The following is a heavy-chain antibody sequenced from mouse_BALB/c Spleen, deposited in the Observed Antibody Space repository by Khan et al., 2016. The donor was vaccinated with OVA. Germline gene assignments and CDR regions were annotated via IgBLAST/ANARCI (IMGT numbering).Heavy chain of an antibody. D-gene: IGHD1-1*01. CDR2: INPHIGET. CDR1: GYSFTGYF. J-gene: IGHJ2*01. V-gene: IGHV1-20*02. CDR3: AKICGSDFDY. Sequence: VQLKESGPELVKPGASVKISCKASGYSFTGYFMNWVMQSHEKSLEWIGRINPHIGETFYNQKFKGKATLTVDESSSTAHMELRSLASEDSAVYYCAKICGSDFDYWGQGTTLTVSS.